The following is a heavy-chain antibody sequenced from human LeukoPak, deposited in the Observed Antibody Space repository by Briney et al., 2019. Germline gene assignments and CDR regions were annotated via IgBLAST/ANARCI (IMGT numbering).Heavy chain of an antibody. CDR2: INPSGGST. CDR1: GYTFTSYY. Sequence: ASVKVSCKAPGYTFTSYYMHWVRQAPGQGLEWMGIINPSGGSTSYAQKFQGRVTMTRDMSTSTVYMELSSLRSEDTAVYYCARAQTTVVTPFFRRNWFDPWGQGTLVTVSS. CDR3: ARAQTTVVTPFFRRNWFDP. D-gene: IGHD4-23*01. J-gene: IGHJ5*02. V-gene: IGHV1-46*01.